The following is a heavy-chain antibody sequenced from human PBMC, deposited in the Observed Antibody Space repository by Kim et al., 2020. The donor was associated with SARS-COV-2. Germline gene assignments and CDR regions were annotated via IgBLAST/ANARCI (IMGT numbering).Heavy chain of an antibody. Sequence: SETLSLTCAVSGASINSGDYSWSWIRQPPGRGLEWIASISHSVSPYYNPSLKTRVFLSADRAKNHFSLNLSSVTAADTAVYYCARIRGWGVGGRFDSWGQGMLVTVSS. J-gene: IGHJ4*02. CDR3: ARIRGWGVGGRFDS. V-gene: IGHV4-30-2*01. CDR2: ISHSVSP. CDR1: GASINSGDYS. D-gene: IGHD3-10*01.